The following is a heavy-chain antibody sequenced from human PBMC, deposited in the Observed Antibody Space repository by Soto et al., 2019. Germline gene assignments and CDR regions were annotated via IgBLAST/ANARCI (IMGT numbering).Heavy chain of an antibody. CDR2: MNPNSGNT. CDR3: ARDTPKEYFDYIWGSYRPTFFDY. J-gene: IGHJ4*02. CDR1: GYTFTSYD. V-gene: IGHV1-8*01. Sequence: ASVKVSCKASGYTFTSYDINWVRQATGQGLEWMGWMNPNSGNTGYAQKFQGRVTMTRNTFISTAYMELSSLRSEDTAVYYCARDTPKEYFDYIWGSYRPTFFDYCGQGTLVTGSS. D-gene: IGHD3-16*02.